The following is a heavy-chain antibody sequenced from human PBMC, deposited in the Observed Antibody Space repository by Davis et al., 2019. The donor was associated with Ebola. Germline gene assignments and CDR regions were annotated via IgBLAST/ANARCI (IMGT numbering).Heavy chain of an antibody. V-gene: IGHV4-59*08. D-gene: IGHD3-22*01. CDR2: IFSDGRT. CDR1: GASMTNYY. CDR3: ARHQYYYDSSGYYFHAFDI. J-gene: IGHJ3*02. Sequence: MPSETLSLTCTVSGASMTNYYWTWIRQSPGGGLEWIGYIFSDGRTNYNASLKSRIAISLDRSKNQFSLKLSSVTAADTAVYYCARHQYYYDSSGYYFHAFDIWGQGTMVTVSS.